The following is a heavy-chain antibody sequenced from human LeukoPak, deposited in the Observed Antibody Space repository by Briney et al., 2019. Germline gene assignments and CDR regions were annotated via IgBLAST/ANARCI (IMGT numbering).Heavy chain of an antibody. Sequence: SETLSLTCTVSGGSISSGDYYWSWIRQPPGKGLEWIGYIYYSGGTYYNPSLKSRVTISVDTSKNQFSLKLSSVTAADTAVYYCASSRQFCGGDCYAPLLWGQGTLVTVSS. V-gene: IGHV4-30-4*02. CDR2: IYYSGGT. CDR1: GGSISSGDYY. J-gene: IGHJ4*02. D-gene: IGHD2-21*02. CDR3: ASSRQFCGGDCYAPLL.